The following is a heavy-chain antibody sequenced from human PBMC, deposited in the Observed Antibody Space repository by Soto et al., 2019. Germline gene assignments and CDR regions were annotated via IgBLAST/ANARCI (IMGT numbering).Heavy chain of an antibody. Sequence: QVQLQESGPGLVKPSQTLSLTCTVSGGSISSGGYYWSWIRQHPGKGLEWIGYIYYSGSTYYNPSLKSRVTISVDTSKNQFSLKLSSVTAADTAVYYCASSCDDDYGGNGGGFYYYYGMDVWGQGTTVTVSS. V-gene: IGHV4-31*03. D-gene: IGHD4-17*01. CDR2: IYYSGST. CDR1: GGSISSGGYY. J-gene: IGHJ6*02. CDR3: ASSCDDDYGGNGGGFYYYYGMDV.